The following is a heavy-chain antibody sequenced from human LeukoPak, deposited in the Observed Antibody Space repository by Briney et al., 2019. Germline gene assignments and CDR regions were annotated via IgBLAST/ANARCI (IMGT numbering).Heavy chain of an antibody. D-gene: IGHD2-2*01. CDR2: INHSGST. J-gene: IGHJ4*02. Sequence: PSETLPLTCAVYGGSFSGYYWSWIRQPPGKGLEWIGEINHSGSTNYNPSLKSRVTISVDTSKNQFSLKLSSVTAADTAVYYCASSPGVVPAAMGYWGQGTLVTVSS. CDR3: ASSPGVVPAAMGY. CDR1: GGSFSGYY. V-gene: IGHV4-34*01.